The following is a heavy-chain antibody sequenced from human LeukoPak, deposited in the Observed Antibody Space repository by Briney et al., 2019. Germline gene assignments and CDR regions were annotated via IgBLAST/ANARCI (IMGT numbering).Heavy chain of an antibody. Sequence: GGSLRLSCAASRLTLSTYWMSWVRQAPGKGLEWVAHIKQDGSQEYYVDSVKGRFTISRDSAKNSLYLQMNSLRAEDTAVYYCARGVPYDSWSGPHYSDYWGQGTLVTVSS. CDR2: IKQDGSQE. J-gene: IGHJ4*02. CDR3: ARGVPYDSWSGPHYSDY. D-gene: IGHD3-3*01. V-gene: IGHV3-7*01. CDR1: RLTLSTYW.